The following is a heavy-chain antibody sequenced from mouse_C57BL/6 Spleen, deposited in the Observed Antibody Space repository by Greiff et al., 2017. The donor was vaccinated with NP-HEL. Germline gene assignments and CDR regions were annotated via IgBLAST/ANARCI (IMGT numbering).Heavy chain of an antibody. J-gene: IGHJ3*01. CDR2: INPNNGGT. D-gene: IGHD2-4*01. CDR1: GYTFTDYN. Sequence: EVQLQQSGPELVKPGASVKIPCKASGYTFTDYNMDWVKQSHGKSLEWIGDINPNNGGTIYNQKFKGKATLTVDKSSSTAYMELRSLTSEDTAVYYCAVYDYDGGAWFAYWGQGTLVTVSA. CDR3: AVYDYDGGAWFAY. V-gene: IGHV1-18*01.